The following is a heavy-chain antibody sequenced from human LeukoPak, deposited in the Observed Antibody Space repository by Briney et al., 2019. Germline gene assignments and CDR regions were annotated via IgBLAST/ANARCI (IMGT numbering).Heavy chain of an antibody. CDR2: INPNSGGT. CDR1: GYTFTSYG. V-gene: IGHV1-2*02. CDR3: ARGWDMV. Sequence: PGASVKVSCKASGYTFTSYGISWVRQAPGQGLEWMGWINPNSGGTNYAQKFQGRVTMTRDTSISTAYMELSRLRSDNTAVYYCARGWDMVWGQGTMVTVSS. D-gene: IGHD2-15*01. J-gene: IGHJ3*01.